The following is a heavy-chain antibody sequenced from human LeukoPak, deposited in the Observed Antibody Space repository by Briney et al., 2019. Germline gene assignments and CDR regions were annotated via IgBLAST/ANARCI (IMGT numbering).Heavy chain of an antibody. CDR3: VKVGYSYGWGPFDY. D-gene: IGHD5-18*01. J-gene: IGHJ4*02. V-gene: IGHV3-74*01. CDR1: GFTFSSYW. CDR2: INSNGGST. Sequence: GGSLRLSCAASGFTFSSYWMHWVRQAPGKGLAWVSRINSNGGSTYYADSVKGRFTISRDNSKNTLYLQMSSLRAEDTAVYYCVKVGYSYGWGPFDYWGQGTLVTVSS.